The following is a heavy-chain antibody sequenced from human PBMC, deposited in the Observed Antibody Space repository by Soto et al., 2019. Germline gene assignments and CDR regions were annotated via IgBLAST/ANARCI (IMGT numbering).Heavy chain of an antibody. CDR2: IIPMFGTA. CDR3: ASGIQLWLRRINNGYSG. CDR1: GGTFSTYA. Sequence: QVQLVQSGAEVKKPESSVKVSCKAPGGTFSTYAISWVRQAPGQGLEWMGGIIPMFGTANYAQRFQDRVTITADESTNTVYMELGSLRSADTAVYFCASGIQLWLRRINNGYSGGGQGTLVTVSS. J-gene: IGHJ4*02. V-gene: IGHV1-69*12. D-gene: IGHD5-18*01.